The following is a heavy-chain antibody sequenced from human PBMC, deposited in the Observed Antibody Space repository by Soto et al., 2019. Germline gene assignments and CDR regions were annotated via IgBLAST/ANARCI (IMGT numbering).Heavy chain of an antibody. CDR2: IIPIFGTA. Sequence: QVPLVQSGAEVKKPGSSVKVSCKASGGTFSSYAISWVRQAPGQGLEWMGGIIPIFGTANYAQKFQGRVTITADESTSTAYMELSSLRSEDTAVYYCARVHIITGTRYYFDYWGQGTLVTVSS. J-gene: IGHJ4*02. D-gene: IGHD1-20*01. V-gene: IGHV1-69*01. CDR1: GGTFSSYA. CDR3: ARVHIITGTRYYFDY.